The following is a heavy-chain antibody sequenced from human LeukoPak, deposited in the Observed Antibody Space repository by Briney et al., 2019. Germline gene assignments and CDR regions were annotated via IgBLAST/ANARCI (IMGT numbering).Heavy chain of an antibody. V-gene: IGHV4-34*01. D-gene: IGHD5-24*01. CDR2: INHSGST. CDR3: ARGRRWLQFYYFDY. J-gene: IGHJ4*02. Sequence: SETLSLTCAVYGGSFSGYYWSWIRQPPGKGLEWIGEINHSGSTNYNPPLKSRVTISVDTSKNQFSLKLSSVTAADTAVYYCARGRRWLQFYYFDYWGQGTLVTVSS. CDR1: GGSFSGYY.